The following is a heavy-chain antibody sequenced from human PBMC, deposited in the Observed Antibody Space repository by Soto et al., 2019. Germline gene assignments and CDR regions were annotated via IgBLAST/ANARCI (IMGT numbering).Heavy chain of an antibody. D-gene: IGHD6-19*01. CDR3: AAVVGTSAFVGYLEY. J-gene: IGHJ4*02. CDR1: GGTFTSFT. V-gene: IGHV1-69*02. Sequence: QVLLVQSGTEVKKPGSSVKVSCKASGGTFTSFTLNWVRQAPGQGPEWMGRIIPALGIEDYAPKFQGKVTMTADTSTSTVHMEMSSLRSDDTAVYYCAAVVGTSAFVGYLEYWGQGTLVTVSS. CDR2: IIPALGIE.